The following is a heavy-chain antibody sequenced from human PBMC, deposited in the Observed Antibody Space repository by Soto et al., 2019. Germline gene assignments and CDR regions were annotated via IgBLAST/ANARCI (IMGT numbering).Heavy chain of an antibody. V-gene: IGHV4-61*08. CDR1: GDSVTSGDYY. CDR2: IYYSGNT. CDR3: ARITVDTYMTYWFDP. D-gene: IGHD3-10*01. Sequence: SETLSLTCTVSGDSVTSGDYYWSWIRQPPGKGLEWIGYIYYSGNTNYSPSLKSRVAISLDTSHNQFSLKLSSVTAADTAVYFCARITVDTYMTYWFDPWGQGHLVTVSS. J-gene: IGHJ5*01.